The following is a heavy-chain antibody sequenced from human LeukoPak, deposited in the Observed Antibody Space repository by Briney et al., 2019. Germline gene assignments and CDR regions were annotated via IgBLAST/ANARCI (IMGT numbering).Heavy chain of an antibody. V-gene: IGHV1-18*04. CDR1: GYTFTSYG. CDR2: ISAYNGNT. Sequence: GASVKVSCKASGYTFTSYGISWVRQAPGQGLEWMGWISAYNGNTNYAQKLQGRVTMTTDTSTSTAYMELRSLRSDDTAVYYCARGGVTTVTTFPFDYWGQGTLVTVSS. D-gene: IGHD4-17*01. CDR3: ARGGVTTVTTFPFDY. J-gene: IGHJ4*02.